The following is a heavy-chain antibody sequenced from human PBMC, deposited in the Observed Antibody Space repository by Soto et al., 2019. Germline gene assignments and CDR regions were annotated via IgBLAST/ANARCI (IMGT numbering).Heavy chain of an antibody. J-gene: IGHJ5*02. CDR3: AGSIREGFGFAP. V-gene: IGHV4-4*02. Sequence: LRRTLSLTCAVSGCSISSSNWWSWVRQPPGKGLEWIGEIYHSGSTNYNPSLKSRVTISVDKSKDQFSLKLTSVTAADTAVYYCAGSIREGFGFAPWGQGSLVTVSS. D-gene: IGHD3-10*01. CDR1: GCSISSSNW. CDR2: IYHSGST.